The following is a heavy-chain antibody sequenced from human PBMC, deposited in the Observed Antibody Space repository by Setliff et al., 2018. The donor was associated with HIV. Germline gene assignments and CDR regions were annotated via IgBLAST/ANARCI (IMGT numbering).Heavy chain of an antibody. D-gene: IGHD5-18*01. CDR3: ARHAALIKRYYYYYLDV. CDR2: INHSGST. CDR1: GGSFSGYY. Sequence: SETLSLTCAVYGGSFSGYYWSWIRQPPGKGLEWIGEINHSGSTDYNPSLKSRVTVSVDTSKNQLSLRLSSVTAADTAVYYCARHAALIKRYYYYYLDVWGKGTTVTVSS. J-gene: IGHJ6*03. V-gene: IGHV4-34*01.